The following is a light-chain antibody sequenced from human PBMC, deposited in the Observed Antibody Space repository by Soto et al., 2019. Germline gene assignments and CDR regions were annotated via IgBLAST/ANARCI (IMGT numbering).Light chain of an antibody. CDR2: AAS. CDR1: QNFNSSH. V-gene: IGKV3-20*01. Sequence: ETVLTQSPGTLSLSQGERATLSCWASQNFNSSHLAWYQQKPGQPPRLLIFAASSRATGIPDRFSGSGSGSDFTLTISRLEPEDFAVYFCQQYDTSPTTFGQGTKVDIK. CDR3: QQYDTSPTT. J-gene: IGKJ1*01.